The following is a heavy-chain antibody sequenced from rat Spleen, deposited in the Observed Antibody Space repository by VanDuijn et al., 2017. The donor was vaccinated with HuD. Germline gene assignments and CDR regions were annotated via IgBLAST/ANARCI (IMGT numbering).Heavy chain of an antibody. CDR1: GFSLSNYG. CDR2: IWGNGNT. J-gene: IGHJ3*01. CDR3: TRSYGGYTSNWFAY. Sequence: QVQLKESGPGLVQPSQTLSLTCTVSGFSLSNYGVFWVRQPPGKGLEWMGLIWGNGNTNYNSALKSRLSISRDTSKSQVFLKMNSLQTDDTAIYFCTRSYGGYTSNWFAYWGQGTLVTVSS. D-gene: IGHD1-11*01. V-gene: IGHV2-13*01.